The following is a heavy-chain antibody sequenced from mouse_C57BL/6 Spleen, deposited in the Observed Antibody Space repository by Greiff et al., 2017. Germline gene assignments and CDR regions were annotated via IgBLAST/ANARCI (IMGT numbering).Heavy chain of an antibody. CDR3: TRESGYDGGLFFFAY. V-gene: IGHV1-15*01. Sequence: QVQLKQSGAELVRPGASVTLSCKASGYTFTDYEMHWVKQTPVHGLEWIGAIDPETGGTAYNQKFKGKAILTADKSSSPAYMELRSLTSEDSAVXYGTRESGYDGGLFFFAYWGQGTLVTVSA. CDR2: IDPETGGT. D-gene: IGHD2-2*01. J-gene: IGHJ3*01. CDR1: GYTFTDYE.